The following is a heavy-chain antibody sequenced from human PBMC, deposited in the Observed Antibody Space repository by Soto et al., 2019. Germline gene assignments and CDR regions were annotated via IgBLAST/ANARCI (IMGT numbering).Heavy chain of an antibody. CDR1: GFTFSSYW. J-gene: IGHJ3*02. CDR3: ASGYCSSTSCYTHDAFDI. CDR2: IKQDGSEK. V-gene: IGHV3-7*03. Sequence: GGSLRLSCEASGFTFSSYWMSWVRQAPGKGLEWVANIKQDGSEKYYVDSVKGRFTISRDNAKNSLYLQMNSLRAEDTAVYYCASGYCSSTSCYTHDAFDIWGQGTTVTVSS. D-gene: IGHD2-2*02.